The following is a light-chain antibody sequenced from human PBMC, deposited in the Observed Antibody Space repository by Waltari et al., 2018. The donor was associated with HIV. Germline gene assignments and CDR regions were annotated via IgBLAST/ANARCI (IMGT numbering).Light chain of an antibody. CDR1: QSVSSSY. V-gene: IGKV3-20*01. CDR3: QQYGNSPDS. J-gene: IGKJ2*03. Sequence: EIVLTQSPGTLSWSPGEGATLSCRASQSVSSSYLAWYQQKPGQAPRLLIYGASSRATGIPDRFSGSGSGTDFTLTISRLEPEDFAVYYCQQYGNSPDSFGQGTKLEIK. CDR2: GAS.